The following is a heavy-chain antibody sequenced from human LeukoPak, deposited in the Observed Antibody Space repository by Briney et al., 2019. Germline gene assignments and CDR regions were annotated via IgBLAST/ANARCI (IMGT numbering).Heavy chain of an antibody. CDR1: AYTFNSAG. CDR3: ARTTNSYYYYYIDV. V-gene: IGHV1-18*01. D-gene: IGHD1-26*01. CDR2: INAYNDNI. J-gene: IGHJ6*03. Sequence: GASVKVSCKASAYTFNSAGISWVRQAPGQGLEWMGWINAYNDNIKYAEKLQGRVTMTTDTSTSTAYMELRSLRSDDTAVYYCARTTNSYYYYYIDVWGKGTTVTVSS.